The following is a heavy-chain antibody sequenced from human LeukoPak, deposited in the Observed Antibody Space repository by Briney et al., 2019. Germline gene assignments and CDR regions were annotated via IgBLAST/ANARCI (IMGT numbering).Heavy chain of an antibody. D-gene: IGHD3-10*01. Sequence: ASVKVSCKASGYTFTGYYMHWVRQAPGQGLEWMGWINPNSGGTNYAQKFQGRVTMTRDTSISTAYMELSRLRSDDTAVYYRARTMVRGPKGAFDIWGQGTMATVSS. CDR1: GYTFTGYY. CDR3: ARTMVRGPKGAFDI. CDR2: INPNSGGT. V-gene: IGHV1-2*02. J-gene: IGHJ3*02.